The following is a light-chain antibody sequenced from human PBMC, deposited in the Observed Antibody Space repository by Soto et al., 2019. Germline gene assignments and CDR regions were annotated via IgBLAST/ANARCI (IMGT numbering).Light chain of an antibody. J-gene: IGLJ2*01. Sequence: QSALTQPASVSGSPGQSITISCTGTSSDVGGYDYVSWYQHHPGKAPKLIIYDVSIRPSGVSSRLSGFKSGNTASLTISGLQADDEADYYCSSYTGGNTLVVFGGGTKLTVL. CDR1: SSDVGGYDY. CDR2: DVS. CDR3: SSYTGGNTLVV. V-gene: IGLV2-14*03.